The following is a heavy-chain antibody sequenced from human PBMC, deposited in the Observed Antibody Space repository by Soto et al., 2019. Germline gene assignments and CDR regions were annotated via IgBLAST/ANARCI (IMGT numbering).Heavy chain of an antibody. CDR3: TRRGWLEAAYYGMDV. Sequence: PGGSLRLSCTASGFTFGDYAMSWFRQAPGKGLEWVGFIRSKAYGGTTEYAASVKGRFTISRDDSKSIAYLQMNSLKTEDTAVYYCTRRGWLEAAYYGMDVWGQATTVTVSS. CDR2: IRSKAYGGTT. V-gene: IGHV3-49*03. J-gene: IGHJ6*01. CDR1: GFTFGDYA. D-gene: IGHD5-12*01.